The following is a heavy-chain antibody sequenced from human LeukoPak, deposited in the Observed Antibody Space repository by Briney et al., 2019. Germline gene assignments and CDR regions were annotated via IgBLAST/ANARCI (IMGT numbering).Heavy chain of an antibody. V-gene: IGHV3-23*01. Sequence: GGSLRLSWAASGFTFSSYAMSWVRQAPGKGLEWVSAISGSGGSTYYADSVKGRFTISRDNSKNTLYLQMNSLRAEDTAVYYCAKGPLWFGELFGGTDYWGQGTLVTVSS. CDR1: GFTFSSYA. CDR2: ISGSGGST. D-gene: IGHD3-10*01. J-gene: IGHJ4*02. CDR3: AKGPLWFGELFGGTDY.